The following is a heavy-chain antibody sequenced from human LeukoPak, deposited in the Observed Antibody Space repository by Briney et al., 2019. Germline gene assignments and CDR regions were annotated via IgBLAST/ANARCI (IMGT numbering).Heavy chain of an antibody. CDR2: IKQDGSEK. V-gene: IGHV3-7*01. CDR1: GFTFSSYW. J-gene: IGHJ6*03. D-gene: IGHD5-18*01. CDR3: ARGPETGYSYGWAVYYYYYYMDV. Sequence: EGSLRLSCAASGFTFSSYWMSWVRQAPGKGLEWVANIKQDGSEKYYVDSVKGRFTISRDNAKNSLYLQMNSLRAEDTAVYYCARGPETGYSYGWAVYYYYYYMDVWGKGTTVTISS.